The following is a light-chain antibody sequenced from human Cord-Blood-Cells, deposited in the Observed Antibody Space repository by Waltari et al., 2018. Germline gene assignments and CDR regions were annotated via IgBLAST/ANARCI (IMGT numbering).Light chain of an antibody. CDR2: AAS. Sequence: DIQLTQSPSSLSASVGDRVNITCRASQGISSYLAWYQQQPGKAPKLLIYAASTLQSGVPSRFSGSGSGTEFTLTISSLQPEDFATYYCQQLNSYPLTFGGGTKVEIK. V-gene: IGKV1-9*01. CDR3: QQLNSYPLT. J-gene: IGKJ4*01. CDR1: QGISSY.